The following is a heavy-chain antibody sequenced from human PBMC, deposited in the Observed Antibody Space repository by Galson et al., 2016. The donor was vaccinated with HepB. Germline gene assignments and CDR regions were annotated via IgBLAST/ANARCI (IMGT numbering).Heavy chain of an antibody. Sequence: SLRLSCAASGFTFSSYGMHWVRQAPGKGLEWVAVISYDGSNKYYADSVKGRFTISRDNSKNTLYLQMNSLRAEDTAVYYCARVLGSYQSFDYWGQGTLVTVSS. D-gene: IGHD1-26*01. V-gene: IGHV3-30*03. CDR1: GFTFSSYG. J-gene: IGHJ4*02. CDR3: ARVLGSYQSFDY. CDR2: ISYDGSNK.